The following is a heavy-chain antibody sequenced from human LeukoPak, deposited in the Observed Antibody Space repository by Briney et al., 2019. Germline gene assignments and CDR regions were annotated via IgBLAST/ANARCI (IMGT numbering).Heavy chain of an antibody. J-gene: IGHJ4*02. D-gene: IGHD3-22*01. V-gene: IGHV4-59*08. CDR2: IYYSGST. CDR1: GGSISSYY. CDR3: VTLTYYYDSSGYFPDY. Sequence: PSETLSLTCAVSGGSISSYYWSWIRRPPGKGLEWVGYIYYSGSTDYNPSLKSRVAISVDTSKNQFSLKLSSVTAADTAVYYCVTLTYYYDSSGYFPDYWGQGTLVTVSS.